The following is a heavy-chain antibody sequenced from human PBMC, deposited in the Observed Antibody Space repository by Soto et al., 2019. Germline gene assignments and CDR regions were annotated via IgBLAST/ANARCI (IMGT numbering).Heavy chain of an antibody. CDR1: GYTFTSYG. D-gene: IGHD6-19*01. CDR3: ARDPSSVAGNNDALDI. J-gene: IGHJ3*02. Sequence: GASVKVSCKASGYTFTSYGISWVRQAPGQGLEWIGWISAYNSNTNYAQKLQGRVTMTTDTSTSTAYMELRSLRSDDTAVYYCARDPSSVAGNNDALDIWGQGTMVTVSS. V-gene: IGHV1-18*01. CDR2: ISAYNSNT.